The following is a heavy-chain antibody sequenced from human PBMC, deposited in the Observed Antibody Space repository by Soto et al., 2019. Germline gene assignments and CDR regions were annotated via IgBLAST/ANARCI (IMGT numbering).Heavy chain of an antibody. Sequence: SAKGTCKASGYTFTSYAMHWVRQAPGQRLEWMGWINAGNGNTKYSQKFQGRVTLTRDTSASTPYMELSSLRSEDTPVYYCARGGGTSCPADWGQGTLVTVS. CDR2: INAGNGNT. J-gene: IGHJ4*02. CDR1: GYTFTSYA. V-gene: IGHV1-3*01. CDR3: ARGGGTSCPAD. D-gene: IGHD2-2*01.